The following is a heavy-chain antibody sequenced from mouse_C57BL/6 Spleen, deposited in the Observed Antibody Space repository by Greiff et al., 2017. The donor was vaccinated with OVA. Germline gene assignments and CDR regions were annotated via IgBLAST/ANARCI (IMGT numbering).Heavy chain of an antibody. V-gene: IGHV5-17*01. D-gene: IGHD1-2*01. CDR1: GFTFSDYG. CDR3: ATSLRGAMDY. Sequence: EVMLVESGGGLVKPGGSLKLSCAASGFTFSDYGMHWVRQAPEKGLEWVAYISSGSSTIYYADTVKGRFTISRDNAKNTLFLQMTSLRSEDTAMYYCATSLRGAMDYWGQGTSVTVSS. CDR2: ISSGSSTI. J-gene: IGHJ4*01.